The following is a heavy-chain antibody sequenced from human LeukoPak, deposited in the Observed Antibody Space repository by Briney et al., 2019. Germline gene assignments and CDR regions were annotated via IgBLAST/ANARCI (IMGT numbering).Heavy chain of an antibody. Sequence: PSETLSLTCAVYGGSFSGYYWSWIRQPPGKGLEWIGEINHSGSTNYNPSLKSRVTISVDTSKNQFSLKLSSVTAADTAVYYCARHSSTVVTVDYWGQGTLVTVSS. D-gene: IGHD4-23*01. J-gene: IGHJ4*02. CDR1: GGSFSGYY. CDR2: INHSGST. V-gene: IGHV4-34*01. CDR3: ARHSSTVVTVDY.